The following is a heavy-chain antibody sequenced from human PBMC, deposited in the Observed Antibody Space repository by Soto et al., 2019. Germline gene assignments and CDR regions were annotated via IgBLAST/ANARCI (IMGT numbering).Heavy chain of an antibody. CDR1: GFTFSSYS. J-gene: IGHJ4*02. V-gene: IGHV3-21*01. Sequence: EVQLVESGGGLVKPGGSLRLSCAASGFTFSSYSMNWVRQAPGKGLGWVSSISSSSSYIYYADSVKGRFTISRDNAKNSLYLQMNSLRAEDTAVYYCARDKGGYYDILTGYLNYFDYWGQGTLVTVSS. CDR2: ISSSSSYI. CDR3: ARDKGGYYDILTGYLNYFDY. D-gene: IGHD3-9*01.